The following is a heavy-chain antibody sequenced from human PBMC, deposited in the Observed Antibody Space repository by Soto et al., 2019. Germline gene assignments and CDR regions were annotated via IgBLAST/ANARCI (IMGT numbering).Heavy chain of an antibody. CDR3: AKNVWGGYFDKTYYFDY. CDR2: ITGTGSTT. J-gene: IGHJ4*02. Sequence: EVQLLESGGGVGQPGGSLRLSCAGSGFTFSSYALNWVRQAPGKGLEWVSAITGTGSTTYYADSVKGRFTISRDNSKDTMYLQMSSLRAEDTAVYYCAKNVWGGYFDKTYYFDYWGQGSLVTVSS. V-gene: IGHV3-23*01. D-gene: IGHD3-22*01. CDR1: GFTFSSYA.